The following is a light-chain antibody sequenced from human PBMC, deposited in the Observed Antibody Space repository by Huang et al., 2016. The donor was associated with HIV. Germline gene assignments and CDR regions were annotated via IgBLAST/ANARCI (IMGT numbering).Light chain of an antibody. V-gene: IGKV1-5*03. Sequence: DIQMTQSPSTLSASVGDRVTLTCRASPSISYWLAWYQQKPGKAPNLLIYKSSSLRSGVPSRVRGSGSGTEFTLTIRSLEADDVESYYCQQYHSYSWTFGQGTKVEIK. CDR1: PSISYW. J-gene: IGKJ1*01. CDR3: QQYHSYSWT. CDR2: KSS.